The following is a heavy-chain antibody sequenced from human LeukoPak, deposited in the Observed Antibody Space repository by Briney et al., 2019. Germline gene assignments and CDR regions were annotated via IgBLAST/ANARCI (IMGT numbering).Heavy chain of an antibody. CDR1: GGSISSGGYS. CDR3: ARGRYYGSGSYPNVFDY. Sequence: KPSQTLSLTCAVSGGSISSGGYSWSWIRQPPGKGLEWIGYIYHSGSTYYNPSLKSRVTISVDRSKNQFSLKLSSVTAADTAVYYCARGRYYGSGSYPNVFDYWGQGTLVTVSS. CDR2: IYHSGST. D-gene: IGHD3-10*01. V-gene: IGHV4-30-2*01. J-gene: IGHJ4*02.